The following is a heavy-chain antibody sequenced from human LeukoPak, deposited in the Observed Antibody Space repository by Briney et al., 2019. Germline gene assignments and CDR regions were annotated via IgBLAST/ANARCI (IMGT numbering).Heavy chain of an antibody. Sequence: PGGSLRLSCAASGLTFSSYGMSWVRQAPGKGLEWVSAISGSGGSTNYADSVKGRFTISRDNSKNTLYLQMNSLRAEDTAIYYCAKDHGWLQYYFDYWAREPWSPSPQ. CDR3: AKDHGWLQYYFDY. J-gene: IGHJ4*02. CDR1: GLTFSSYG. V-gene: IGHV3-23*01. D-gene: IGHD5-24*01. CDR2: ISGSGGST.